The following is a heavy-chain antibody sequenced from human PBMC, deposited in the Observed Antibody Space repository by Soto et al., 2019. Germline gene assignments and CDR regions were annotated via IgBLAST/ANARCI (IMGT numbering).Heavy chain of an antibody. V-gene: IGHV4-31*03. CDR1: GGSISSGGYY. CDR2: IYYSGST. Sequence: QVQLQESGPGLVKPSQTLSLTCTVSGGSISSGGYYWSWIRQHPGKGLEWIGYIYYSGSTYYNPSLKRXXTXSXTTSKNQFSLKLSSVTAADTAVYYCAVAFLKGAFDIWGQGTMVTVSS. CDR3: AVAFLKGAFDI. J-gene: IGHJ3*02. D-gene: IGHD2-15*01.